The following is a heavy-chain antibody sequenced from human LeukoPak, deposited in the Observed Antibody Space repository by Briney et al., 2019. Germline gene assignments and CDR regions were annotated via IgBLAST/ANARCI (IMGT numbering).Heavy chain of an antibody. V-gene: IGHV1-46*01. J-gene: IGHJ4*02. CDR3: ARVIYYYDSSGYYFPY. CDR1: GYSFTSYN. Sequence: ASVKVSCKASGYSFTSYNMHWVRQAPGQGLEWMGMINPSGGGTTYAQKFQGRVTITADKSTSTAYMELSSLRSEDTAVYYCARVIYYYDSSGYYFPYWGQGTLVTVSS. CDR2: INPSGGGT. D-gene: IGHD3-22*01.